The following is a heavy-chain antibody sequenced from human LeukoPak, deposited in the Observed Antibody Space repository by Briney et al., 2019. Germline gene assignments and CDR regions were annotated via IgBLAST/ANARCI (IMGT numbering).Heavy chain of an antibody. CDR3: ARPYCSGGTCYAFDI. V-gene: IGHV4-31*03. D-gene: IGHD2-15*01. J-gene: IGHJ3*02. Sequence: SETLSLTCTVSGGSISSGGYYWSWIRQLPRKGLEWIGYIYYSGNSYYNPSLKSRVTMSVDTSKNQFSLRLSSVTAADTAVYYCARPYCSGGTCYAFDIWGQGTMVTVSS. CDR1: GGSISSGGYY. CDR2: IYYSGNS.